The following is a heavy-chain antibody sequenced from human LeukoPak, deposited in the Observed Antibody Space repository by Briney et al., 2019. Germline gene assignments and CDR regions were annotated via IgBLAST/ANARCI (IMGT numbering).Heavy chain of an antibody. CDR2: ISGSGGST. CDR3: AKSYYDFWSGYYQTFDY. V-gene: IGHV3-23*01. CDR1: GFTFSSYA. Sequence: PGGSLRLSCAASGFTFSSYAMSWVRQAPGKGLEWVSAISGSGGSTYYADSVKGRFTISRDNSKNTLYLQMNSLRAEDTAVYYCAKSYYDFWSGYYQTFDYWGQGTLVTVSS. J-gene: IGHJ4*02. D-gene: IGHD3-3*01.